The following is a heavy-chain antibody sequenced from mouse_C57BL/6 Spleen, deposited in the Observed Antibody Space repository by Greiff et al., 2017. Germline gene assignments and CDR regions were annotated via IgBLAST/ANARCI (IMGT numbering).Heavy chain of an antibody. D-gene: IGHD3-3*01. Sequence: VQLQQPGAELVRPGSSVKLSCKASGYTFTSYWMDWVKQRPGQGLERIWNIYPSDSDTHYNQTFKDKATLTIDKSSTTAYIPLSSLTSEDSAVYYCARRGDDYAMDYWGQGTSVTVSS. CDR1: GYTFTSYW. V-gene: IGHV1-61*01. CDR3: ARRGDDYAMDY. J-gene: IGHJ4*01. CDR2: IYPSDSDT.